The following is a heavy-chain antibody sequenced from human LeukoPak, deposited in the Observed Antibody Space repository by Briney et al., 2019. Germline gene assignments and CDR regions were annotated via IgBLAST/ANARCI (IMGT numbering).Heavy chain of an antibody. CDR2: IYSSGST. J-gene: IGHJ5*02. Sequence: GGSLRLSCAASGFTVSSYYMSWVRQAPGKGLEWVSVIYSSGSTYYADSVKGRFTISRHNSKNTLYLQMNSLRTEDTAVYYCARDRYSSSSFWFDPWGQGTLVTVSS. V-gene: IGHV3-53*04. CDR1: GFTVSSYY. D-gene: IGHD6-6*01. CDR3: ARDRYSSSSFWFDP.